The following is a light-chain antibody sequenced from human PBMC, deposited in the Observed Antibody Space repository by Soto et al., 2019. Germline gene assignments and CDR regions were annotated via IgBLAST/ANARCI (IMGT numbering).Light chain of an antibody. CDR1: SSDVGGYNY. CDR3: TSYAGSNNRGV. V-gene: IGLV2-8*01. J-gene: IGLJ1*01. CDR2: EVS. Sequence: QSVLTQPPSASGSPGQSVTISCTGTSSDVGGYNYISWYQHHPDKAPKLMIYEVSQRPSGVPDRFSGSKSGNTASLTVSGLQAEDEADYYCTSYAGSNNRGVFGSGTKVTVL.